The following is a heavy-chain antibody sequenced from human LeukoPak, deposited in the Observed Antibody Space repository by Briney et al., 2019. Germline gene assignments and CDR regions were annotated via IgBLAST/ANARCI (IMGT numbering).Heavy chain of an antibody. J-gene: IGHJ4*02. Sequence: GGPLRLSCAASGFTFNKYWMSWVRQAPGKGLEWVANINQDGSEKYYVDSVKGRFTISRDNAKNSLFLQMNSLRVEDTALYFCVRRDTSGWYYFDYWGQGTLVTVSS. CDR1: GFTFNKYW. CDR3: VRRDTSGWYYFDY. D-gene: IGHD6-19*01. CDR2: INQDGSEK. V-gene: IGHV3-7*01.